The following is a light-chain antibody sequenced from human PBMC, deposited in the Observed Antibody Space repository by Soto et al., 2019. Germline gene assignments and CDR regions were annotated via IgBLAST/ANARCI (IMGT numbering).Light chain of an antibody. J-gene: IGLJ2*01. Sequence: QSALTQPASVSGSPGQSITISCTGTSSDVGGYNHVSWYQQHPGKAPELMMFEVSNRPSGVSDRFYGSKSGNTASLTIVGLQAEDEADYYCSSYTSSGAHVVFGGGTQLTVL. CDR2: EVS. CDR3: SSYTSSGAHVV. V-gene: IGLV2-14*01. CDR1: SSDVGGYNH.